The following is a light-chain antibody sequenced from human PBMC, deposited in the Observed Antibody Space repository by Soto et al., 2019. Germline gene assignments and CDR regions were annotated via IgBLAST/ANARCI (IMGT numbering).Light chain of an antibody. V-gene: IGLV2-23*02. J-gene: IGLJ3*02. CDR1: SSDVGSYNL. Sequence: QSVLTQPASVSGSPGQSITISCTGTSSDVGSYNLVSWYQQHPGKAPKLMIYDVSKRPSGVSNRFSGSKSGNTASLTISGLQAEDEADYYCCSYAGSSTFPWVFGGGTKLTVL. CDR2: DVS. CDR3: CSYAGSSTFPWV.